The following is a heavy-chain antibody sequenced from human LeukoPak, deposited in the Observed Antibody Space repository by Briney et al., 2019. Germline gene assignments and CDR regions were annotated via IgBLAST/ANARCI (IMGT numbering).Heavy chain of an antibody. CDR1: GGSISSYY. CDR3: GRVVPAAGGMDV. V-gene: IGHV4-59*01. CDR2: IYYSGST. Sequence: PSETLSLTCTVSGGSISSYYWTWIRQPPGKGLEWIGYIYYSGSTNYNPSLKSRVTVSVDTSKNQFSLKLSSVTAADTAVYYCGRVVPAAGGMDVWGQGTTVTVSS. J-gene: IGHJ6*02. D-gene: IGHD2-2*01.